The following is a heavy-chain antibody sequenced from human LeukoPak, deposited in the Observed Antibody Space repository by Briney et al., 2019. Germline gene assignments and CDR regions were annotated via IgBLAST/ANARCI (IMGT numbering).Heavy chain of an antibody. CDR3: AKEMAAAGPFDY. V-gene: IGHV3-23*01. J-gene: IGHJ4*02. CDR2: ISGSGGST. D-gene: IGHD6-13*01. Sequence: ETGGSLRLSCAASGFTFSSYGMSWVRQAPGKGLEWVSAISGSGGSTYYADSVKGRFTISRDNSKNMLYLQMNSLRAEDTAVYYCAKEMAAAGPFDYWGQGTLVTVSS. CDR1: GFTFSSYG.